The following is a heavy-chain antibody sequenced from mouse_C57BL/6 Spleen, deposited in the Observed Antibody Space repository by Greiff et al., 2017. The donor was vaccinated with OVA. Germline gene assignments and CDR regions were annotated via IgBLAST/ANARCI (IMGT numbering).Heavy chain of an antibody. J-gene: IGHJ1*03. Sequence: QVQLQQSGAELVRPGASVKLSCKASGYTFTDYYINWVKQRPGQGLEWIARIYPGSGNTYYNEKFKGKATLTAEKSSSTAYMQLSSLTSEDSAVYFCARLDDGYYWYFDVWGTGTTVTVSS. CDR1: GYTFTDYY. D-gene: IGHD2-3*01. CDR3: ARLDDGYYWYFDV. CDR2: IYPGSGNT. V-gene: IGHV1-76*01.